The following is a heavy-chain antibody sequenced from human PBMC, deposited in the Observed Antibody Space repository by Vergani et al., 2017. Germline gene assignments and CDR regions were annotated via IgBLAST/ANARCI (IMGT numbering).Heavy chain of an antibody. CDR3: ARIQKKLQIPYGSGSYSFFDL. Sequence: QVQLVQSGAEVKKPGSSVKVSCKASGGTFSSYAISWVRQAPGQGLEWMGGIIPIFGTANYAQKFQGRVTITADESTSTAYMELSSLSSEDTAVYYCARIQKKLQIPYGSGSYSFFDLWGRGSLVTVSS. D-gene: IGHD3-10*01. CDR2: IIPIFGTA. V-gene: IGHV1-69*12. CDR1: GGTFSSYA. J-gene: IGHJ2*01.